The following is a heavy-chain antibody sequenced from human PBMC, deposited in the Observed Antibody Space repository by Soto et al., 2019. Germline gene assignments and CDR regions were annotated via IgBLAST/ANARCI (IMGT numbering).Heavy chain of an antibody. V-gene: IGHV4-31*03. CDR1: GGCISSGGYY. CDR2: IYYNGDT. CDR3: ARSHRDNWGSPDYFDY. Sequence: QVQLQESGPGLVKPSQTLSLTCTVSGGCISSGGYYWSWIRQHPGKGLEWIGYIYYNGDTYYNPSLKSRVSISIDTSKNQFSLRLTSVTAADTAVYYCARSHRDNWGSPDYFDYWGQGTLVTVSS. D-gene: IGHD7-27*01. J-gene: IGHJ4*02.